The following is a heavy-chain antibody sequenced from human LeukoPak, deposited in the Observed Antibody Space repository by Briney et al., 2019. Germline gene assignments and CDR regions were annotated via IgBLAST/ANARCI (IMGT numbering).Heavy chain of an antibody. CDR3: AKSGGYGLIDY. Sequence: SETLSLTCAVSGASISGSGYYWGWIRQPPGKGLEWIGNIYSSGSTYYNASLQSRVTISIDTSKNQFSLMLNSVTAADTAMYYCAKSGGYGLIDYWGQGTRVTVSS. CDR2: IYSSGST. D-gene: IGHD1-26*01. CDR1: GASISGSGYY. J-gene: IGHJ4*02. V-gene: IGHV4-39*01.